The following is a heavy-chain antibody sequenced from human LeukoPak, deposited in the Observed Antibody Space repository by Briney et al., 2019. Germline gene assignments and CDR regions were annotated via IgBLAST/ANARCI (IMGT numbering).Heavy chain of an antibody. CDR1: GFTVSSCY. V-gene: IGHV3-66*01. Sequence: GGSLRLSCAASGFTVSSCYMSWVRLAPGKGLEWVSVIYSGGSTFYADSVKGRFTISRDNSKNTLSLQMNSLRAEDTAVYYCARVDGGFPLDYWGQGTLVTVPS. D-gene: IGHD2-15*01. CDR3: ARVDGGFPLDY. J-gene: IGHJ4*02. CDR2: IYSGGST.